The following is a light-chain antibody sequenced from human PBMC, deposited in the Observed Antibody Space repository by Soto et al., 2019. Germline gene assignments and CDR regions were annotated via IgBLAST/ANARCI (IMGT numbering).Light chain of an antibody. J-gene: IGKJ2*01. Sequence: IVLTQSPLSLPVTLGQPASISCRSSESPVITDGDTLLNWFQQRPGQSPRRLFSRVSNRDFGVPAKFSGRASGTEFTLNISRVEPEDVAIYCCLLGGRWSYTFVQRTKLEI. CDR1: ESPVITDGDTL. V-gene: IGKV2-30*01. CDR2: RVS. CDR3: LLGGRWSYT.